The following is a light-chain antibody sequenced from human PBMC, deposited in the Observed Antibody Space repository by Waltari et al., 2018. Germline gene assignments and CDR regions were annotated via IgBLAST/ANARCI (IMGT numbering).Light chain of an antibody. CDR1: QDISSW. J-gene: IGKJ2*01. V-gene: IGKV1D-12*01. Sequence: DIQMTQSPSSVSASVGDRVTITCRASQDISSWLAWYQQKPGKAPELLIYSSSTLHFGVPSRFICSISCTEFSLTITVLQLDDSATYFCQLSNSFPYTYGQLTKLDI. CDR2: SSS. CDR3: QLSNSFPYT.